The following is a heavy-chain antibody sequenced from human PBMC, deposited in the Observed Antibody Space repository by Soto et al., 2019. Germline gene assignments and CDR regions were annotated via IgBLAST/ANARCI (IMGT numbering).Heavy chain of an antibody. CDR3: ASTVVTYTGYYIDF. V-gene: IGHV4-59*01. J-gene: IGHJ4*02. CDR1: GGSISSYY. Sequence: SETLSLTCTVSGGSISSYYWSWIRQPPGKGLEWIGYIYYSGSTNYNPSLKSRVTISVDTSKNQFSLKLSSVTAADTAVYYCASTVVTYTGYYIDFSGQGTLVTVSS. CDR2: IYYSGST. D-gene: IGHD2-15*01.